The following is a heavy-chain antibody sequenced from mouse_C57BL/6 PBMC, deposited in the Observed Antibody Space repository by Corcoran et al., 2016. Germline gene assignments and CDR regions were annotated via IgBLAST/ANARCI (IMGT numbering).Heavy chain of an antibody. CDR3: ARSDVYFDY. D-gene: IGHD2-3*01. CDR2: INTYSGVP. J-gene: IGHJ2*01. CDR1: GYTFTTYG. V-gene: IGHV9-3*01. Sequence: QIQLVQSGPELKKPGETVKISCKASGYTFTTYGMSWVKQAPGKGLKWMGWINTYSGVPTYADDFKGRFAFSLETSASTAYLQINNLKNEDTATYFCARSDVYFDYWGQGTTLTVSS.